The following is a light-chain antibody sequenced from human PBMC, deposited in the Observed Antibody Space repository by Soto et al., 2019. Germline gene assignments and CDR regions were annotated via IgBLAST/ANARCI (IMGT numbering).Light chain of an antibody. CDR3: QQYGGSPPWT. CDR1: HSVANNY. Sequence: VVLAQSPATQSLSPGERATISCRASHSVANNYLAWYQQKHGQAPRLIIFAASSRATGVPHRFSASGSGTDFTLTISRVEPEDFAVYFCQQYGGSPPWTFGQGTKVDSK. J-gene: IGKJ1*01. V-gene: IGKV3-20*01. CDR2: AAS.